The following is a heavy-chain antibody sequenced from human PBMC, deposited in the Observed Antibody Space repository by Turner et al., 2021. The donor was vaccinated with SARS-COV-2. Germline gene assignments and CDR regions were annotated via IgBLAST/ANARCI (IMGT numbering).Heavy chain of an antibody. V-gene: IGHV3-30*18. D-gene: IGHD1-1*01. CDR1: GFTFSTYG. J-gene: IGHJ4*02. CDR2: ISYDGTNK. CDR3: AKQRDGYNSPFDY. Sequence: QVQLVASGGGVVQPGRSLTLSCAASGFTFSTYGMHWVRQAPGKGLEWVAGISYDGTNKYYLDSVRGRFTISRDNSKNTLYLQMNSLRADDTAVFYCAKQRDGYNSPFDYWGQGALVSVSS.